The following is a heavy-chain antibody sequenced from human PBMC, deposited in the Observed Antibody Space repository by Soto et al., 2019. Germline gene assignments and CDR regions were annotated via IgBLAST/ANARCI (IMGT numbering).Heavy chain of an antibody. CDR2: ISGGSNTI. D-gene: IGHD1-20*01. CDR3: ARRPSITGTRGTTFFDY. V-gene: IGHV3-48*01. Sequence: GGSLRLSCAASGFTFSSYSMNWVRRAPGKGLEWVAYISGGSNTIYYADSVKGRSTISRDNAKNSLYLQMDNLRAEDTAVYYCARRPSITGTRGTTFFDYWGQGTLVTVSS. CDR1: GFTFSSYS. J-gene: IGHJ4*02.